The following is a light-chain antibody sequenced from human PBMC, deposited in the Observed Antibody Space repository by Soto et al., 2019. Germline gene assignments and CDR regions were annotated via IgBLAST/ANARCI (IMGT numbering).Light chain of an antibody. CDR2: EVS. CDR1: CSDVGGYNY. CDR3: SSYADSVM. Sequence: QSALTQPPSASGSPGQSVTISCTGTCSDVGGYNYVSWYQQHPGKAPKLLIYEVSKRPSGVPYRFSGSKSGNTASLTVSGLQAEDEADYYCSSYADSVMFGGGTKLTVL. V-gene: IGLV2-8*01. J-gene: IGLJ3*02.